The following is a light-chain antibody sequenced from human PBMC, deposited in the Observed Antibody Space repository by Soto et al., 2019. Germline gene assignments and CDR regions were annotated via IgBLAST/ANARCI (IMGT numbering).Light chain of an antibody. CDR2: AAS. J-gene: IGKJ1*01. Sequence: EIVLTQSPGTLSLSPGERATLSCRASQSVTSTHLAWYQQKPGQAPRLLIYAASSMATGIPDRFSGSGSGTGFTLTISRLEPEDFAVYYCQQYGNSPWTFGQGTKVEIK. CDR1: QSVTSTH. V-gene: IGKV3-20*01. CDR3: QQYGNSPWT.